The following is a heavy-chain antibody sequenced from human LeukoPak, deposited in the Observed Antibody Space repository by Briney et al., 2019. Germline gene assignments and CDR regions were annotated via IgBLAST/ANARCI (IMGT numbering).Heavy chain of an antibody. D-gene: IGHD4-17*01. CDR3: TRMTTGHDY. Sequence: KPSETLSLTCGVAGTSFSSYYWSWLRQTPGKGLEWIGEVNHSGYTNMNPSLKSRVTISVDTSNNQFSLRMSTVTAADTAVYFCTRMTTGHDYWGQGTLVTVSS. J-gene: IGHJ4*02. CDR1: GTSFSSYY. CDR2: VNHSGYT. V-gene: IGHV4-34*01.